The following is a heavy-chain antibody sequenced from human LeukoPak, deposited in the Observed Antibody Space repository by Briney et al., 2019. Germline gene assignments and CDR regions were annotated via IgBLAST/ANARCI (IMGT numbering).Heavy chain of an antibody. CDR1: GGSISSYY. Sequence: SETLSLTCTVSGGSISSYYWSWIRQPPGKGLEWIGYIYYSGSTNYNPSLKSRVTISVDTSKNQFSLKLGSVTAADTAVYYCAGRDYYMDVWGKGTTVTISS. V-gene: IGHV4-59*01. CDR2: IYYSGST. J-gene: IGHJ6*03. CDR3: AGRDYYMDV.